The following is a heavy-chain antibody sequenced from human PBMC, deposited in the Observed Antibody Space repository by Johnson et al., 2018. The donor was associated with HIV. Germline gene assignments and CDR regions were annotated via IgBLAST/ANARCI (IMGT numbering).Heavy chain of an antibody. V-gene: IGHV3-66*03. D-gene: IGHD3-10*01. CDR3: ARGVDGAFDI. CDR2: IYSGGTT. Sequence: VQLVESGGGLIQPGGSLGLSCAASGFSVSNNYMNWVRQAPGKGLEWVSVIYSGGTTYYADSVKGRFTISRDNSKNTLYLQMNSLRAEDTAVYYCARGVDGAFDIWGQGTMVTVSS. CDR1: GFSVSNNY. J-gene: IGHJ3*02.